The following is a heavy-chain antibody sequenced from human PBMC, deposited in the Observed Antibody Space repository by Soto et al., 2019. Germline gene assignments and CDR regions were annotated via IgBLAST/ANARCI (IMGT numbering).Heavy chain of an antibody. J-gene: IGHJ5*02. CDR2: ISSISSYI. CDR3: ARVGGQSKVP. Sequence: EVQLVESGGGLVKPGGSLRLSCAASGFTFSSYSMNWVRQAPGKGLEWVSSISSISSYIYYADSVKGRFTISRDNAKNSLYLQMNSLRAEDTAVYYCARVGGQSKVPWGQGTLVTVSS. CDR1: GFTFSSYS. D-gene: IGHD6-25*01. V-gene: IGHV3-21*01.